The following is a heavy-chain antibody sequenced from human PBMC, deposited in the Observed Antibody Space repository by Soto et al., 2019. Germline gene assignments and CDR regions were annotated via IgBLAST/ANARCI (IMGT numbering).Heavy chain of an antibody. V-gene: IGHV3-30-3*01. D-gene: IGHD3-22*01. CDR3: ARDLRRYSYYYDSSGYTGPFDY. J-gene: IGHJ4*02. CDR2: ISYDGSNK. Sequence: GGSLRLSCAASGFTFSSYAMHWVRQAPGKGLEWVAVISYDGSNKYYADSVKGRFTISRDNSKNTLYLQMNSLRAEDTAVYYCARDLRRYSYYYDSSGYTGPFDYWGQGTLVTVSS. CDR1: GFTFSSYA.